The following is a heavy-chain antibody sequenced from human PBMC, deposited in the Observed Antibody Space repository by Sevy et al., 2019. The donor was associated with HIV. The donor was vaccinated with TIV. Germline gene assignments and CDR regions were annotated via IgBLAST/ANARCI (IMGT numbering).Heavy chain of an antibody. CDR1: GFTFSSYS. Sequence: GGSLRLSCAASGFTFSSYSMNWVRQAPGKVLEWVSSISSSSSYIYYADSVKGRFTISRDNAKNSLYLQMSNLRAEDTAVYYCACYGSGSYYKGWFDPRGQGTLVTVSS. CDR3: ACYGSGSYYKGWFDP. J-gene: IGHJ5*02. CDR2: ISSSSSYI. V-gene: IGHV3-21*01. D-gene: IGHD3-10*01.